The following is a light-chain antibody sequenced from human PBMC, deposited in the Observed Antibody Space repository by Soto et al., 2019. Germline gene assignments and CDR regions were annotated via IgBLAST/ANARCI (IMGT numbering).Light chain of an antibody. J-gene: IGKJ3*01. CDR2: LGS. V-gene: IGKV2-28*01. CDR1: QSLLHSNGYNY. CDR3: MQTLQTTFT. Sequence: DIVMTQSPLSLPVTPGEPASISCRSSQSLLHSNGYNYLDWYLQKPGQSPQLLIYLGSNRASGVPDRFSGSGSSTDFTLKISRVEADDVGVYYCMQTLQTTFTFGPGTKVDIK.